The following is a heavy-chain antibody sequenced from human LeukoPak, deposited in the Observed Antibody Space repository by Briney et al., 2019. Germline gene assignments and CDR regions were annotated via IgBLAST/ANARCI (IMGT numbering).Heavy chain of an antibody. D-gene: IGHD5-24*01. CDR1: GGSISSGDYY. J-gene: IGHJ5*02. CDR3: ARHFLFAVEMAAKARWFDP. V-gene: IGHV4-30-4*08. Sequence: SQTLSLTCTVSGGSISSGDYYWSWIRQPPGKGLEWIGYIYYSGSTYYNPSLKSRVTISVDTSKNQFSLKLSSVTAADTAVYYCARHFLFAVEMAAKARWFDPWGQGTLVTVSS. CDR2: IYYSGST.